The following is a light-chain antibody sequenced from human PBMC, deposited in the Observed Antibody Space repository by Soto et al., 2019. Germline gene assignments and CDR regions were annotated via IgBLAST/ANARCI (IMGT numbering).Light chain of an antibody. CDR1: QSVSSY. CDR2: DAS. V-gene: IGKV3-11*01. J-gene: IGKJ5*01. Sequence: DIVLTQSPATLSLSPGERATLSCRASQSVSSYLAWYQQKPGQAPRLLIYDASNRATGIPARFSGSGSGTDFTLTISSLEPEDFAIYYCQQRQYWPPITFGQGTRLEIK. CDR3: QQRQYWPPIT.